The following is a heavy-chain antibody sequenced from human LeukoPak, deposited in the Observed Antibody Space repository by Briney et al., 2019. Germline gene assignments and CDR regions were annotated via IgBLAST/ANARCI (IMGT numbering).Heavy chain of an antibody. CDR1: GFTFSSYW. CDR2: IKPDGSEK. V-gene: IGHV3-7*03. Sequence: PGGSLRLSCAASGFTFSSYWMTWVRQAPGKGLEWVASIKPDGSEKYYVDSVKGRFTISRDNAKNSLYLQMNSLRAEDTAVYYRARPIAAAGSWGQGTLVTVSS. D-gene: IGHD6-13*01. J-gene: IGHJ4*02. CDR3: ARPIAAAGS.